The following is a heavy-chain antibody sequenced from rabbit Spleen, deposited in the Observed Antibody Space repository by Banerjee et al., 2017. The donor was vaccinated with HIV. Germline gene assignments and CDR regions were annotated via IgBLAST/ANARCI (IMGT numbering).Heavy chain of an antibody. D-gene: IGHD8-1*01. CDR1: GVSFTYNVY. CDR2: IDTSDSSGFT. Sequence: QSLEESGGDLVQPGASLTLTCTASGVSFTYNVYMCWVRPAPGKGLEWIACIDTSDSSGFTYFASRAKGRFTISKTSSTTVTLQMTSLTAADTATYCCARDTGTSFSSYGMDLWGPGTLVTVS. V-gene: IGHV1S40*01. CDR3: ARDTGTSFSSYGMDL. J-gene: IGHJ6*01.